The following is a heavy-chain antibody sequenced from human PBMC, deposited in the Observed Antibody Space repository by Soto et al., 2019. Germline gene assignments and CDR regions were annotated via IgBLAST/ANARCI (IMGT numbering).Heavy chain of an antibody. Sequence: ASVKVSCKASGYTFTSYGISWVRQAPGQGLEWMGWISAYNGNTNYAQKLQGRFIISRDNFKNTVYLQMNNLRAEDTATYYCAKAESSHFDCWGQGTLVTVSS. J-gene: IGHJ4*02. CDR1: GYTFTSYG. CDR2: ISAYNGNT. CDR3: AKAESSHFDC. V-gene: IGHV1-18*01.